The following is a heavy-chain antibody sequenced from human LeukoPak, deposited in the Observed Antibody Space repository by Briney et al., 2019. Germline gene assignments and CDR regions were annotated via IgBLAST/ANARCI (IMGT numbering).Heavy chain of an antibody. V-gene: IGHV4-4*07. CDR3: ARVLDSSGYYYGFDP. CDR2: FYISGST. D-gene: IGHD3-22*01. CDR1: GGSISSYY. J-gene: IGHJ5*02. Sequence: KASETLSLTCTVSGGSISSYYWSWIQQPAGKGLEWIGRFYISGSTNYNPSLKSRVTMSVDTSKNQFSLKLSSVTAADTAVYYCARVLDSSGYYYGFDPWGQGTLVTVSS.